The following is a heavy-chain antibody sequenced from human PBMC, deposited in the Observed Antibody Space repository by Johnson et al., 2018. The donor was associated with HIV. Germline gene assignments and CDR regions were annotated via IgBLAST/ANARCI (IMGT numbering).Heavy chain of an antibody. Sequence: QMQLVESGGRVVQPGRSLRLSCAASGFILSKHAMHCVRQAPGKGLEWVTVIWYVGSNKHYADSVQGRFTLSRDNAKNSLFLQRNSLRAEDTSVYYCARDPQWWEYAVDIWGQGTMVTVSS. V-gene: IGHV3-33*01. D-gene: IGHD1-26*01. CDR1: GFILSKHA. CDR2: IWYVGSNK. CDR3: ARDPQWWEYAVDI. J-gene: IGHJ3*02.